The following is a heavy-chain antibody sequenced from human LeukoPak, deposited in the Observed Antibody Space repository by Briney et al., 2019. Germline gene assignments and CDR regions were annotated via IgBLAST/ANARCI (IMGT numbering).Heavy chain of an antibody. CDR2: SYYKSKWYN. J-gene: IGHJ2*01. V-gene: IGHV6-1*01. D-gene: IGHD2-15*01. CDR3: ARDPSGGFRWYFDL. Sequence: SQTLSLTCALSGDSVSISSATWNWIRQSPSRGLEWLGRSYYKSKWYNDYAVSVKSRITISPDTSRNQFSLQLNSATPEDTAVYYCARDPSGGFRWYFDLWGRGTLVTVSS. CDR1: GDSVSISSAT.